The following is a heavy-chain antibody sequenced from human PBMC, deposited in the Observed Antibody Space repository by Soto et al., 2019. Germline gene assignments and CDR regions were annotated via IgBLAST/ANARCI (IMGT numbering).Heavy chain of an antibody. J-gene: IGHJ3*02. CDR2: INPSGGST. Sequence: GASVKVSCKASGYTFNSYEMPLLRQAPRQGLEWMGIINPSGGSTSYAQKFQGRVTMTRDTSTSTVYMELSSLRSEDTSLCYCARMGRADGFDIWGQGTMVTVSS. CDR3: ARMGRADGFDI. CDR1: GYTFNSYE. V-gene: IGHV1-46*02. D-gene: IGHD1-26*01.